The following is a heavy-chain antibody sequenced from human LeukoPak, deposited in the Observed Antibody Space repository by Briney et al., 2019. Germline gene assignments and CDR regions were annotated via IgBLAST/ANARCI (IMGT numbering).Heavy chain of an antibody. CDR1: GFTFSSYW. CDR3: ARDNRGYYDAFDI. Sequence: GGSLRLSCAASGFTFSSYWMSWVRQAPGKGLEWVANIKQDGSEEYYVDSVKGRFTISRDNAKNSLYLQMNSLRAEDTAVYYCARDNRGYYDAFDIWGQGTMVTVSS. D-gene: IGHD3-22*01. CDR2: IKQDGSEE. J-gene: IGHJ3*02. V-gene: IGHV3-7*03.